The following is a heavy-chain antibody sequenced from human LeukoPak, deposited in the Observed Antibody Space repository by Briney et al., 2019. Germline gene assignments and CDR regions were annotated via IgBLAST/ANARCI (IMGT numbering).Heavy chain of an antibody. CDR2: ISSSSSYI. J-gene: IGHJ4*02. V-gene: IGHV3-21*01. D-gene: IGHD6-13*01. CDR3: ASTDSSSWYKKFDY. Sequence: PGGSLRLSCAASGFTFSKYSMNWVRQAPGKGLEWVSFISSSSSYIYYADSVKGRFTISRDNAKSSLYLQMNSLRAEDTAVYYCASTDSSSWYKKFDYWGQGTLVTVSS. CDR1: GFTFSKYS.